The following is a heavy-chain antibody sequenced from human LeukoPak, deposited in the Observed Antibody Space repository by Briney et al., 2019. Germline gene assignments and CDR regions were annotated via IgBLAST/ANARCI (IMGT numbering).Heavy chain of an antibody. CDR3: ARDRRANLIAAADFHY. CDR2: ISAHNGNT. J-gene: IGHJ4*02. D-gene: IGHD6-13*01. Sequence: ASVKVSCKASGYTFTSYGISWVRQAPGQGLEWMGWISAHNGNTNYAQKLQGRVTMTTDTSTSTAYMELRSLRPDDTAVYYCARDRRANLIAAADFHYWGQGTLVTVSS. V-gene: IGHV1-18*01. CDR1: GYTFTSYG.